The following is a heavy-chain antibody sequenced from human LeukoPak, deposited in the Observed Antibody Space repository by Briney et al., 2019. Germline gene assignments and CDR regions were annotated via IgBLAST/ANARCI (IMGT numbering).Heavy chain of an antibody. Sequence: GGSLRLSCVGSGFTFNTLAMHWVRQAPGKGLEWVAFISYNVSYNDYADSVKGRFTISRDNSKNTLYLQMNSLTPEDAAVYYCARGWGGSSWPFDYWGQGTLVTVSS. D-gene: IGHD6-13*01. V-gene: IGHV3-30-3*01. CDR3: ARGWGGSSWPFDY. CDR2: ISYNVSYN. CDR1: GFTFNTLA. J-gene: IGHJ4*02.